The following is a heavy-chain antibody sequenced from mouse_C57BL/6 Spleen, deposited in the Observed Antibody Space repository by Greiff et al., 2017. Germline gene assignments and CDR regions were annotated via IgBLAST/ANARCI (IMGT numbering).Heavy chain of an antibody. V-gene: IGHV1-59*01. CDR2: IDPSDSYT. CDR1: GYTFTSYW. D-gene: IGHD2-4*01. Sequence: QVQLQQPGAELVRPGTSVKLSCKASGYTFTSYWMHWVKQRPGQGLEWIGVIDPSDSYTNYTQKFKGKATLTVDTSSSTAYMQLSSLTSEDSAVYYCAVYYDYDGFAYWGQGTLVTVAA. CDR3: AVYYDYDGFAY. J-gene: IGHJ3*01.